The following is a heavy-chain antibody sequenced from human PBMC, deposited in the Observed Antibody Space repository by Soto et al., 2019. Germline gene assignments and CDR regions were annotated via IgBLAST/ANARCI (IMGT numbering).Heavy chain of an antibody. CDR3: ATTGSGWYGIDY. J-gene: IGHJ4*02. V-gene: IGHV3-23*01. CDR2: ISGSGGST. Sequence: GGSLRLSCAASGFTFSSYAMSWVRQAPGKGLEWVSAISGSGGSTYYADSVKGRFTISRDNSKNTLYLQMNSLRAEDTAVYYCATTGSGWYGIDYWGQGTLVTVSS. D-gene: IGHD6-19*01. CDR1: GFTFSSYA.